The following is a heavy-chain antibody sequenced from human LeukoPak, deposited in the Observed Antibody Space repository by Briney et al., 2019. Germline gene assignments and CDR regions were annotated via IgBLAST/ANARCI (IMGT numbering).Heavy chain of an antibody. Sequence: SETLSLTCAVYGGSFSGYYWSWIRQPPGKGLEWIGEINRSGSTNYNPSLKSRVTISVDTSKNQFSLKLSSVTAADTAVYYCARRRYGSGSYSRFDYWGQGTLVTVSS. CDR1: GGSFSGYY. V-gene: IGHV4-34*01. J-gene: IGHJ4*02. CDR3: ARRRYGSGSYSRFDY. D-gene: IGHD3-10*01. CDR2: INRSGST.